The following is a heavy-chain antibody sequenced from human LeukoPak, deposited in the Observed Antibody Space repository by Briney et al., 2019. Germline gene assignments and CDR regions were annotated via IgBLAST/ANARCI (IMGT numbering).Heavy chain of an antibody. D-gene: IGHD6-19*01. CDR3: VRSEREKWLDKE. Sequence: PSETLSLTCTVSGGSISSYYWSWIRQPPGKGLEWIGYIYYSGSTNYNPSLKSRVTISVDTSKNQFSLKLSSVTAADTAVYYCVRSEREKWLDKEWGQGTLVTVSS. J-gene: IGHJ4*02. CDR2: IYYSGST. V-gene: IGHV4-59*08. CDR1: GGSISSYY.